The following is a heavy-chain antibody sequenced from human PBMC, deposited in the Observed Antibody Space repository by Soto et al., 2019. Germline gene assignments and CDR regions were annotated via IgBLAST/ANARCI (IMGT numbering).Heavy chain of an antibody. CDR2: IIPSFGTP. D-gene: IGHD3-22*01. Sequence: QVQLVQSGPEIKKPGSSVKVSCKDSGGTSRNYVISWVRQAPGQGLEWMGGIIPSFGTPTYAQKFPGRVTMTADDRTSGAYMERSSLRSEDTAVYYCARAYTSSYHYGSTNCGYFDFWGLGTLVTVSS. J-gene: IGHJ4*02. V-gene: IGHV1-69*12. CDR1: GGTSRNYV. CDR3: ARAYTSSYHYGSTNCGYFDF.